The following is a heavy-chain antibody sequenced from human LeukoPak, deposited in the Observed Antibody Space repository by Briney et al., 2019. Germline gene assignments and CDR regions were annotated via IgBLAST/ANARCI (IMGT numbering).Heavy chain of an antibody. CDR3: ARDPQADAFDI. CDR2: IYTSGST. Sequence: SETLSLTCTVSGGSISNFYWSWIRQPAGKTLEWIGRIYTSGSTNYNPSLKSRVTMSVDTSKNQFSLKLSSVTAADTAVYYCARDPQADAFDIWGQGTMVTVSS. V-gene: IGHV4-4*07. J-gene: IGHJ3*02. CDR1: GGSISNFY.